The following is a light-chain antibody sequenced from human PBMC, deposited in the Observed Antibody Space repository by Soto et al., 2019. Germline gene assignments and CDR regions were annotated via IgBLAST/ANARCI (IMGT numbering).Light chain of an antibody. CDR2: EVS. CDR1: SSDVGGYNY. Sequence: QSVLTQPPSPSGSPGQSVTISCTGTSSDVGGYNYVSWYQQRPGKTPKLMIYEVSKRPSGVPVRFSGSKSGNTASLTVSGLQAEDEADYYCSSYAGSNNLVFGTGTKVTV. J-gene: IGLJ1*01. CDR3: SSYAGSNNLV. V-gene: IGLV2-8*01.